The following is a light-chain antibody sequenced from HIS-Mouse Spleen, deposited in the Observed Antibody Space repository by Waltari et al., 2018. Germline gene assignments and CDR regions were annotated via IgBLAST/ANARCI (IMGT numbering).Light chain of an antibody. Sequence: EIVLTQSPATLSFSPGDRATLSCRASQSVSSYLAWYQQKPGQAPRLLIYDASNRATGIPARFSGSGSGTDFTLTISSLEPEDFAVYYCQQRSNWPGMYTFGQGTKLEIK. V-gene: IGKV3-11*01. CDR2: DAS. CDR3: QQRSNWPGMYT. CDR1: QSVSSY. J-gene: IGKJ2*01.